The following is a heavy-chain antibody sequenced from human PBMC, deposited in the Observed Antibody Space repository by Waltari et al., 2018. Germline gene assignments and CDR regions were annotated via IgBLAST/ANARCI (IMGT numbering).Heavy chain of an antibody. D-gene: IGHD3-16*01. V-gene: IGHV3-7*01. CDR1: GFTFSTSW. Sequence: EVQLVESGGGLVQPGGSLRLSCAASGFTFSTSWMTWVRQAPGTGLGCVAIMNQDGSEKYYVDSVKGRFTISRDNAGNSLFLQMNSLRAEDTAIYYCARDPLGGAFDIWGQGTRVTVSS. CDR3: ARDPLGGAFDI. CDR2: MNQDGSEK. J-gene: IGHJ3*02.